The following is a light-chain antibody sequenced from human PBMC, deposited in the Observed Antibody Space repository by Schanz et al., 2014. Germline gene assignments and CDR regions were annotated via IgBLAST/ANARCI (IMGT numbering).Light chain of an antibody. CDR3: HQYGSSPFT. Sequence: EIVLTQCPGTLSLSPGERATLSCSAGQSISSNLAWYQQKAGQAPRLLVYGASSRASGIPDRFSGSGSGTDLTLTISRLEPEDFAVYYCHQYGSSPFTFGPGTTVDIK. CDR1: QSISSN. J-gene: IGKJ3*01. CDR2: GAS. V-gene: IGKV3-20*01.